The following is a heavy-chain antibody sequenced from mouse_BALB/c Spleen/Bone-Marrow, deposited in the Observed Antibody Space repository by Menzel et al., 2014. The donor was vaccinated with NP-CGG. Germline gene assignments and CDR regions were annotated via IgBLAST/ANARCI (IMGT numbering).Heavy chain of an antibody. D-gene: IGHD1-2*01. CDR3: TRSRRAMDH. Sequence: VKLAESGAELVKPGASVKLSCKASGYTFTSYYMCWVKQRPGQALEWIGVINPSNGGTNFNEKFKSKATLTIDKSSSTAYMSLSNLTSEDSAVYYCTRSRRAMDHWGQGTSVTVSS. CDR1: GYTFTSYY. J-gene: IGHJ4*01. V-gene: IGHV1-53*01. CDR2: INPSNGGT.